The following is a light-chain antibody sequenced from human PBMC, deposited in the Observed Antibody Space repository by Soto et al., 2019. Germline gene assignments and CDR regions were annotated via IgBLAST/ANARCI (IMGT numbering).Light chain of an antibody. CDR3: QKYNSYPWT. Sequence: DIQMTQSPSTLSASVGDRVTITCRASQSLSSWLAWYPQKPGKAPKLLIYKASSLESGVPSRFSGSGSGTEFTLTISSLQPDDFATEYGQKYNSYPWTFGQGTKVEIK. V-gene: IGKV1-5*03. CDR1: QSLSSW. J-gene: IGKJ1*01. CDR2: KAS.